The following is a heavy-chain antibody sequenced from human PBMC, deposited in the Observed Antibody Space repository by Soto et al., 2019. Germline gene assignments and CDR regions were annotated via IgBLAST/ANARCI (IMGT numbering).Heavy chain of an antibody. V-gene: IGHV1-18*01. J-gene: IGHJ5*02. Sequence: QVQLVQSGAEVKKPGASVKVSCKASGYTFTSYGISWVRQAPGQGLEWMGWISAYNGNTNYAQKLQGRVTMTTDTSTSTAYMELRSLRSDDTAVYYCAVSIVVVVAATSYNRFDPWCQGTLVTVSS. CDR1: GYTFTSYG. D-gene: IGHD2-15*01. CDR2: ISAYNGNT. CDR3: AVSIVVVVAATSYNRFDP.